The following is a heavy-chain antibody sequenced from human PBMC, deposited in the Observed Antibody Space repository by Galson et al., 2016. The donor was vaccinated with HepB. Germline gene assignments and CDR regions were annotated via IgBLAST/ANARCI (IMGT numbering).Heavy chain of an antibody. CDR1: GFTFSSFA. V-gene: IGHV3-23*01. CDR2: LGGSGGST. J-gene: IGHJ4*02. Sequence: SLRLSCAASGFTFSSFAMSWVRQAPGKGLEWVSVLGGSGGSTYYADSVKGRFTISRDNSKSTMYLEMNSLRADDTAIYYCAKLTMIIVVTPPFDSWGQGTLVTVSS. D-gene: IGHD3-22*01. CDR3: AKLTMIIVVTPPFDS.